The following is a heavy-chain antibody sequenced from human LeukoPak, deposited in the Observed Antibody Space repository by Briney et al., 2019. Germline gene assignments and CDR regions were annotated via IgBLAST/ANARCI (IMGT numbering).Heavy chain of an antibody. CDR3: ARATYYYDSSGYGLDY. Sequence: GGSLRLSCAASGFTFSSYAMHWVRQAPGKGLEWVAVKSYDGSNKYYADSVKGRFTISRDNSKNTLYLQMNSLRAEDTAVYYCARATYYYDSSGYGLDYWGQGTLVTVSS. CDR1: GFTFSSYA. V-gene: IGHV3-30*01. CDR2: KSYDGSNK. D-gene: IGHD3-22*01. J-gene: IGHJ4*02.